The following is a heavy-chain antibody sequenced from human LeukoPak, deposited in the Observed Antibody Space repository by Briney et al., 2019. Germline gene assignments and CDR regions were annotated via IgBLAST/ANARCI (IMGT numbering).Heavy chain of an antibody. D-gene: IGHD3-9*01. V-gene: IGHV3-21*01. J-gene: IGHJ6*03. CDR2: ITSSSSYV. CDR1: GFTFSTYN. CDR3: ARDGYYDILTGYYPDYMDV. Sequence: GGSLRLSCEASGFTFSTYNMNWVRQAPGKRLEWVSSITSSSSYVFYADSVKGRFTISRDNAKNSLYLQMNSLRAEDTAVYYCARDGYYDILTGYYPDYMDVWGKGTTVTISS.